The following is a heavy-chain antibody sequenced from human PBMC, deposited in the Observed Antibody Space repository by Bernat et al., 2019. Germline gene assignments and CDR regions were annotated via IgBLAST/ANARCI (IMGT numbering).Heavy chain of an antibody. CDR3: ARGHFFNSF. J-gene: IGHJ4*02. CDR2: VSHTGSA. Sequence: QVQLDQWGAGLLKPSETLSLTCAVYGGSFSGYYWTWIRQPPGKGLEWIGEVSHTGSANYNPSLKSRVTISVDTSMNQFSLRLTSVTAADTAVYYCARGHFFNSFWCRGTPVTVSS. CDR1: GGSFSGYY. V-gene: IGHV4-34*01.